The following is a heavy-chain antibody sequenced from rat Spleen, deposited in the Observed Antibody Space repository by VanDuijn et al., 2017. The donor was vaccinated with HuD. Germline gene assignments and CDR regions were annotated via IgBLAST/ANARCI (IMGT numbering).Heavy chain of an antibody. CDR3: ARAAGYSSVGVMDA. V-gene: IGHV4-2*01. J-gene: IGHJ4*01. Sequence: EVKLVESGGGLVQPGRSLKLSCAASGFNFNDYWMGWVRQAPGKGLEWIGEINKDSSTINYTPSLKDKFTISRDNAKNTLYLQMSKLGSEDTAIYYCARAAGYSSVGVMDAWGQGASVTVSS. CDR1: GFNFNDYW. D-gene: IGHD1-8*01. CDR2: INKDSSTI.